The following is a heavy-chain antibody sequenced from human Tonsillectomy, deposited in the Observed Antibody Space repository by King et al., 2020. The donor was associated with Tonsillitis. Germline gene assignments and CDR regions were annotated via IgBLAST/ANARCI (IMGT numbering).Heavy chain of an antibody. J-gene: IGHJ4*02. V-gene: IGHV3-74*01. CDR2: VNSDESIT. CDR1: GFTFSNYW. D-gene: IGHD2-2*01. CDR3: SRPGGVYCSSTTCYDYFDY. Sequence: VQLVESGGGLVQPGGSLRLSCAASGFTFSNYWMHWVRQAPGKGLVWVSRVNSDESITDYADSVKGRFTISRDNAKNTLYLEMNSLRAEDTAVYYSSRPGGVYCSSTTCYDYFDYWGQGTLVTVSS.